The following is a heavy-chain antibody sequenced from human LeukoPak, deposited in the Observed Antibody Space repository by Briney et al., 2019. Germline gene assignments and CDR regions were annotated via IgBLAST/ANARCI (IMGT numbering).Heavy chain of an antibody. V-gene: IGHV3-7*01. CDR3: ARDKGGMVPFDH. J-gene: IGHJ4*02. Sequence: PGGSLRLSCEASGFTFGTFWMSWVRQAPGKGLEWVANINQGGETDYVDSVKGRFTIARDDSKNLLYLQMNSLRPEDTAMYCCARDKGGMVPFDHWGQGTLVTVSS. CDR1: GFTFGTFW. D-gene: IGHD3-10*01. CDR2: INQGGET.